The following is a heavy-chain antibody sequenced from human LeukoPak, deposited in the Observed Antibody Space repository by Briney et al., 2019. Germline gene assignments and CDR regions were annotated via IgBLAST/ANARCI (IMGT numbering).Heavy chain of an antibody. CDR2: IYYSGST. D-gene: IGHD3-10*01. Sequence: SETLSLTCAVYGGSFSGYYWSWIRQPPGKGLEWIGYIYYSGSTNYNPSLKSRVTISVDTSKNQFSLKLSSVTAADTAVYYCGGSPMVGEFSAYLVYGGRGPLVPAS. V-gene: IGHV4-59*08. J-gene: IGHJ4*02. CDR3: GGSPMVGEFSAYLVY. CDR1: GGSFSGYY.